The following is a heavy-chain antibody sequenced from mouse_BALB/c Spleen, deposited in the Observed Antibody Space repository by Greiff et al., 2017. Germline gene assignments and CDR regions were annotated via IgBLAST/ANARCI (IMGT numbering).Heavy chain of an antibody. CDR1: GFTFSSYT. CDR3: ARHPYFDY. CDR2: ISNGGGST. V-gene: IGHV5-12-2*01. Sequence: EVMLVESGGGLVQPGGSLKLSCAASGFTFSSYTMSWVRQTPEKRLEWVAYISNGGGSTYYPDTVKGRFTISRDNAKNTLYLQMSSLKSEDTAMYYCARHPYFDYWGQGTTLTVSS. J-gene: IGHJ2*01.